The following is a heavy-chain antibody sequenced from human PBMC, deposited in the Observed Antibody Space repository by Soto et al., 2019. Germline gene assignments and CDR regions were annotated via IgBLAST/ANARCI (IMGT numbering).Heavy chain of an antibody. CDR1: GGSFSGYY. J-gene: IGHJ6*02. Sequence: PSETLSLTCAVYGGSFSGYYWSWIRHPPGKGLEWIGEINHSGSTNYNPSLKSRVTISVDTSKNQFSLKLSSVTDADTAVYYCARGRDYYGSGSYYYYGMDVWGQGTTVTVSS. V-gene: IGHV4-34*01. CDR3: ARGRDYYGSGSYYYYGMDV. CDR2: INHSGST. D-gene: IGHD3-10*01.